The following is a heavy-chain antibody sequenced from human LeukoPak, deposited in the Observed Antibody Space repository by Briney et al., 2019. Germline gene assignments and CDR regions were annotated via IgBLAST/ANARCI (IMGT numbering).Heavy chain of an antibody. CDR1: GGSISSYY. V-gene: IGHV4-59*12. J-gene: IGHJ4*02. D-gene: IGHD5-12*01. CDR2: IFYNGGT. CDR3: VRLVGGDIDY. Sequence: PSETLSLTCTVSGGSISSYYWSWIRQPPGKGLEWIGYIFYNGGTNYNPSLKSRVTISVDTSKNQFSLKLSSVTPEDTAVYYCVRLVGGDIDYWGQGTLVTVSS.